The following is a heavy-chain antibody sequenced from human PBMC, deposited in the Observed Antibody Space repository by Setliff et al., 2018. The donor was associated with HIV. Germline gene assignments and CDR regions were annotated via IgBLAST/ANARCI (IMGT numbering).Heavy chain of an antibody. Sequence: AVKVSCKASVGTFSSYSINWVRQAPGQGLEWMGGFIPIFGTANYAQKVQGRVTITADESTSTAYRELRSLRSDDTAVYYCARDLFTSGSDRSRQAGYYYYYMDVWGKGSTVTVSS. CDR1: VGTFSSYS. CDR3: ARDLFTSGSDRSRQAGYYYYYMDV. V-gene: IGHV1-69*13. J-gene: IGHJ6*03. D-gene: IGHD3-10*01. CDR2: FIPIFGTA.